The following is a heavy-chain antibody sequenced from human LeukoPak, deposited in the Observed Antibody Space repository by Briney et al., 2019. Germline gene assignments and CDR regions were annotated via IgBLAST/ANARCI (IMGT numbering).Heavy chain of an antibody. Sequence: GGSLRLSCAASGFTFDDYAMHWVRQAPGKGLEWVSGISWNSGSIGYADSVKGRFTISRDNAKNSLYLQMNSLRAEDTAVYYCARDGPRAGRGVIFENWGQGTLVTVSS. D-gene: IGHD3-10*01. CDR1: GFTFDDYA. CDR3: ARDGPRAGRGVIFEN. CDR2: ISWNSGSI. V-gene: IGHV3-9*01. J-gene: IGHJ4*02.